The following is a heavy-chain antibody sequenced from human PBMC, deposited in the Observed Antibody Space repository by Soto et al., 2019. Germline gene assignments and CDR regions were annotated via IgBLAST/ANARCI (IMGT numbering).Heavy chain of an antibody. V-gene: IGHV4-30-2*05. CDR2: IYHSGRN. Sequence: TLSLTCAVSGGSTRRGGYSWSWIRQQPGKGLEWIGYIYHSGRNYYNPSLKSRVTISVDTSKNQFSLKMSSVTAPDTALYYSATTLFSIFGVVTMFYYCGQGTSVTVSA. J-gene: IGHJ4*02. CDR1: GGSTRRGGYS. D-gene: IGHD3-3*01. CDR3: ATTLFSIFGVVTMFYY.